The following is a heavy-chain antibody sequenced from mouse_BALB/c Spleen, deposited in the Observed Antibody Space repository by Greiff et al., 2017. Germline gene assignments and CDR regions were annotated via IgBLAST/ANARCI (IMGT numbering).Heavy chain of an antibody. Sequence: EVLVVESGGGLVKPGGSLKLSCAASGFTFSSYTMSWVRQTPEKRLEWVATISSGGSYTYYPDSVKGRFTISRDNAKNTLYLQMSSLKSEDTAMYYCTRDLGYFDVWGAGTTVTVSS. CDR3: TRDLGYFDV. CDR1: GFTFSSYT. V-gene: IGHV5-6-4*01. CDR2: ISSGGSYT. J-gene: IGHJ1*01.